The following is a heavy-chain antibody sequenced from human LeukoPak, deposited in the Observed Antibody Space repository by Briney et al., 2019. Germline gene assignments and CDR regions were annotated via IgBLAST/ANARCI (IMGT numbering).Heavy chain of an antibody. CDR2: INPNSGGT. Sequence: ASVKVSCKASGYTFTGYYMHWVRQAPGQGLEWMGWINPNSGGTNYAQKFQGRVTMTRDMSTSTVYMELSSLRSEDTAVYYCARDTRDSSGYYYAPIECWGQGTLVTVSS. D-gene: IGHD3-22*01. J-gene: IGHJ4*02. CDR3: ARDTRDSSGYYYAPIEC. CDR1: GYTFTGYY. V-gene: IGHV1-2*02.